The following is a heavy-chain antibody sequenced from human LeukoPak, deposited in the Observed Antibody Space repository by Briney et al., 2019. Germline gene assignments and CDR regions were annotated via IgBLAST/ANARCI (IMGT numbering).Heavy chain of an antibody. CDR1: GFTFSSYW. CDR3: VRGGRRTLVVVATKGGVDY. CDR2: INSDGSST. Sequence: PGGSLRLSCAASGFTFSSYWMRWVRQAPGKGLVWVSRINSDGSSTSYADSVKGRFTISRDNSKNTLYLQMNSLRAEDTAVYYCVRGGRRTLVVVATKGGVDYWGQGTLVTVSS. J-gene: IGHJ4*02. V-gene: IGHV3-74*01. D-gene: IGHD2-15*01.